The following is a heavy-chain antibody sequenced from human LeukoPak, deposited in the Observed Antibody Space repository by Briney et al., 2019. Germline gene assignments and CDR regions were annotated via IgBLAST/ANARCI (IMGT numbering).Heavy chain of an antibody. V-gene: IGHV1-46*01. CDR1: GYTFTSYY. Sequence: GASVKVSCKASGYTFTSYYMHWVRQAPGQGLEWMGIINPSGGSTSYAQKFQGRVTMTRDTSTSTVYMELSSLRSEDTAVYYCARDWVGYCSSTSCYDYWFDPWGQGTLVTVSS. CDR3: ARDWVGYCSSTSCYDYWFDP. J-gene: IGHJ5*02. D-gene: IGHD2-2*01. CDR2: INPSGGST.